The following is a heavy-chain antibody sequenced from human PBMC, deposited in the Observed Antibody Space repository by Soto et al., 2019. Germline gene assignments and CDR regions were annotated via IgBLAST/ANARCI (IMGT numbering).Heavy chain of an antibody. J-gene: IGHJ4*02. D-gene: IGHD3-10*01. CDR2: VWYDGTTK. V-gene: IGHV3-33*01. Sequence: QVQLVESGGGVVQPGTSLRLSCAASGSTFSNYGMHWVRQAPGKGLEWVAVVWYDGTTKFYPDSVKGRFTISRDNSNNTLYLQMNSLEGEDTAVYYCAAVDNHYVSVFWGQGTRVTVSS. CDR1: GSTFSNYG. CDR3: AAVDNHYVSVF.